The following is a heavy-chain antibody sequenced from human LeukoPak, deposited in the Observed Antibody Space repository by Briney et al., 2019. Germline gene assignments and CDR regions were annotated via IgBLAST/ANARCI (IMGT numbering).Heavy chain of an antibody. CDR2: MSPDSGYT. V-gene: IGHV1-8*01. Sequence: GASVKVSCKASGYTFTSYDINWVRQATGQGLEWMGWMSPDSGYTGYAQTFQGRVTLTRNTSVSTAFTELSSLRSEDTAVYYCEIYTGYDSFWGQGTLVTVSS. CDR1: GYTFTSYD. J-gene: IGHJ4*02. CDR3: EIYTGYDSF. D-gene: IGHD5-12*01.